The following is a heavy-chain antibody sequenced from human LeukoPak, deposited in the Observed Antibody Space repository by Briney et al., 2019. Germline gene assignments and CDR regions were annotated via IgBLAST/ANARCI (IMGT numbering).Heavy chain of an antibody. CDR3: ARDNDYVWGSYRYPLDY. CDR2: ISAYNGNT. V-gene: IGHV1-18*01. J-gene: IGHJ4*02. D-gene: IGHD3-16*02. CDR1: GYTFTSYG. Sequence: GASVKVSCKASGYTFTSYGISWVRQAPGQGLEWMGWISAYNGNTNYAQKLQGRVTMTTDTSTSTAYMELRSLRSEDTAVYYCARDNDYVWGSYRYPLDYWGQGTLVTVSS.